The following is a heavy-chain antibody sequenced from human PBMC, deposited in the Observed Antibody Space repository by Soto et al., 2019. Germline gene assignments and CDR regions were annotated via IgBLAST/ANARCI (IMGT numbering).Heavy chain of an antibody. V-gene: IGHV3-30-3*01. CDR3: ARAGCAGGTCYTLVGLRYGMDV. Sequence: QVQLVESGGGVVQPGRSLRLSCAASGFTFSNYAMYWVRQAPGKGLEWVAVISYDGNNKYYADSVKGRFTISRDNSKNTLYRQMNSLRAEDTAVYYCARAGCAGGTCYTLVGLRYGMDVWGQGTTVTVSS. CDR1: GFTFSNYA. CDR2: ISYDGNNK. D-gene: IGHD2-15*01. J-gene: IGHJ6*02.